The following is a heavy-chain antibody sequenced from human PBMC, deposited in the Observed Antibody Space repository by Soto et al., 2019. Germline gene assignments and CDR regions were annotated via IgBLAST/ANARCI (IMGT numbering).Heavy chain of an antibody. J-gene: IGHJ4*02. Sequence: PGGSLRLSCAASGFTFSSYAMSWVRQAPGKGLEWVSGISGSGGRTYYADSVKGRFTISRDNSKNTLYLQMNSLRAEDTAVDYCARAVVVVTDMSYFDYWGQGTLVTVSS. CDR3: ARAVVVVTDMSYFDY. V-gene: IGHV3-23*01. D-gene: IGHD2-21*02. CDR2: ISGSGGRT. CDR1: GFTFSSYA.